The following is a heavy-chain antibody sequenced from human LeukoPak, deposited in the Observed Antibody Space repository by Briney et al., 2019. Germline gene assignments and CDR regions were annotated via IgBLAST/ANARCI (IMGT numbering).Heavy chain of an antibody. D-gene: IGHD6-13*01. CDR1: GGSFSSSSYY. J-gene: IGHJ4*02. CDR2: IYYSGST. CDR3: ARVAAAGTTFFDY. Sequence: PSETLSLTCTVSGGSFSSSSYYWGWIRQPPGKGLEWIGSIYYSGSTYYNPSLKSRVTISVDTSKNQFSLKLSSVTAADTAVYYCARVAAAGTTFFDYWGQGTLVTVSS. V-gene: IGHV4-39*07.